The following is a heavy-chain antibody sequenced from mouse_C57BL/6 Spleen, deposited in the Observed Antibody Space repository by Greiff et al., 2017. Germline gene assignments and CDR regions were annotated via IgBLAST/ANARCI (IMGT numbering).Heavy chain of an antibody. CDR3: AREGIYYEAMDY. CDR2: IYPGDGDT. CDR1: GYAFSSYW. Sequence: QVQLQQSGAELVKPGASVKISCKASGYAFSSYWMNWVKQRPGKGLEWIGQIYPGDGDTNYNGKFKGKATLTADKSSSTAYMQLSSLTSEDSAVYYCAREGIYYEAMDYWGQGTSVTVSS. V-gene: IGHV1-80*01. J-gene: IGHJ4*01.